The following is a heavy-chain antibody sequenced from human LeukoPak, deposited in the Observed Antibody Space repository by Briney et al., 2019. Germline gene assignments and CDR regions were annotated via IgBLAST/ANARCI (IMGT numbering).Heavy chain of an antibody. J-gene: IGHJ4*02. V-gene: IGHV4-59*08. CDR1: GASISSYY. CDR3: ARHPPYCSGGTCRTFFDS. CDR2: IYSSGTT. D-gene: IGHD2-15*01. Sequence: SETLSLTCTVSGASISSYYWSWVRQPPGKGLEWIGYIYSSGTTKYNPSLQGRVSISVDTSKNQFSLQLSSVTAADTAVYYCARHPPYCSGGTCRTFFDSWGQGTLVPVSS.